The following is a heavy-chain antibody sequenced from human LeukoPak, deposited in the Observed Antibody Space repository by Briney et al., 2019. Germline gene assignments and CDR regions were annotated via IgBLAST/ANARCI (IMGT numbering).Heavy chain of an antibody. V-gene: IGHV1-18*01. Sequence: ASVKVSSKASGYTFTSYGISWVRQAPGQGLEWMGWISADNGDTNYAQKLQGRVTMTTDTSTSTAYMELRSLRSDDTAVYYCAREGNDILAGYSSYYFDYWGQGTLVTVSS. CDR2: ISADNGDT. D-gene: IGHD3-9*01. J-gene: IGHJ4*02. CDR3: AREGNDILAGYSSYYFDY. CDR1: GYTFTSYG.